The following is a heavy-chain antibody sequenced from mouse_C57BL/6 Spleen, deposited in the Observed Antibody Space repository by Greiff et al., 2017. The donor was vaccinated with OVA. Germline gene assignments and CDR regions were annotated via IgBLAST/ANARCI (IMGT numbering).Heavy chain of an antibody. Sequence: EVQLQQSGAELVRPGASVKLSCTASGFNIKDDYMHWVKQRPEQGLEWIGWIDPENGDTEYASKFQGKATIPADTSSNTAYLQLSSLTSEDTALYYCTTIRRRDYWGPGTTLTVSP. V-gene: IGHV14-4*01. CDR2: IDPENGDT. J-gene: IGHJ2*01. D-gene: IGHD2-12*01. CDR1: GFNIKDDY. CDR3: TTIRRRDY.